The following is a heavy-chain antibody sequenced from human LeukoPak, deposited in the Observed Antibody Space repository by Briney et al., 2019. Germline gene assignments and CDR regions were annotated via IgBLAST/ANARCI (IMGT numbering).Heavy chain of an antibody. Sequence: GGSLRLSCAASGFTFSSYWMSWVRQAPGKGLEWVANIKQDGSEKYYVDSVKGRFTISRDNAKNSVYLQMNSLRAEDTAVYYCARDQAVVAAVELDCWGQGTLVTVS. CDR1: GFTFSSYW. J-gene: IGHJ4*02. D-gene: IGHD2-2*01. V-gene: IGHV3-7*01. CDR3: ARDQAVVAAVELDC. CDR2: IKQDGSEK.